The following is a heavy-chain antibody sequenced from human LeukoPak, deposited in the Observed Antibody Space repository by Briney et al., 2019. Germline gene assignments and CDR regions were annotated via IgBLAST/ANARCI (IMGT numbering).Heavy chain of an antibody. CDR3: ARHSYTPFDY. CDR1: GGSISTYY. D-gene: IGHD2-2*02. Sequence: SETLSLTCSVSGGSISTYYWSWIRQSPGKGLEWIGYIYHNRDTNYNPSFKSRVTISVDTSKNQFSLRLMSVTAADTAIYYCARHSYTPFDYWGQGSLVTVSS. V-gene: IGHV4-59*08. CDR2: IYHNRDT. J-gene: IGHJ4*02.